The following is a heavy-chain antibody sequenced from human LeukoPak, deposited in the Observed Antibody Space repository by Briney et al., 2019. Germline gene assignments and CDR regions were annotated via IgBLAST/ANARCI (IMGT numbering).Heavy chain of an antibody. CDR1: GFTFSSYS. D-gene: IGHD4-17*01. V-gene: IGHV3-21*01. Sequence: GGSLRLSCAASGFTFSSYSMNWVRQAPGKGLEWVSSISSSSSYIYYADSVKGRFSVSRDNAKNSLYLQLNSLRDEDTAVYYCARENGDYADAFDIWGQGTMVTVSS. CDR2: ISSSSSYI. J-gene: IGHJ3*02. CDR3: ARENGDYADAFDI.